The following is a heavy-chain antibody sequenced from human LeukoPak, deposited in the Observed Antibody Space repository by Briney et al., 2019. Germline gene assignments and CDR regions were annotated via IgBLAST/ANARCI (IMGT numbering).Heavy chain of an antibody. D-gene: IGHD6-13*01. CDR3: ARAAIAAARIYYYMDV. J-gene: IGHJ6*03. V-gene: IGHV3-21*01. CDR1: EFTFTTYS. CDR2: ISSSATYR. Sequence: GESLRLSCAASEFTFTTYSMAWVRQAPGKGLEWVSSISSSATYRYYADSVNGRFTISRDDPKNSLYLQMNSLRAEDTAVYYCARAAIAAARIYYYMDVWGKGTTVTVSS.